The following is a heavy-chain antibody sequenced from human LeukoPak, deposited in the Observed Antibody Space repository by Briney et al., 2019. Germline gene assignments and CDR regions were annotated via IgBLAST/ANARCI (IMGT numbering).Heavy chain of an antibody. CDR2: IIPIFGTA. Sequence: SVKVSCKASGGTFSSYAISWVRQAPGKGLEWMGGIIPIFGTANYAQKFQGRVTITAYKSTSTAYMELSSLRSEDTAVYYCARDRRDNYYYDSSGLFDYWGQGTLVTVSS. D-gene: IGHD3-22*01. V-gene: IGHV1-69*06. CDR3: ARDRRDNYYYDSSGLFDY. J-gene: IGHJ4*02. CDR1: GGTFSSYA.